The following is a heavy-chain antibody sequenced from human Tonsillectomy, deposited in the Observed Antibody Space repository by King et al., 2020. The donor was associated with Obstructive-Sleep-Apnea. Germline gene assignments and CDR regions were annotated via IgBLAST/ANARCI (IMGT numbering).Heavy chain of an antibody. J-gene: IGHJ6*02. V-gene: IGHV4-34*01. D-gene: IGHD3-22*01. CDR2: INHSGST. CDR3: ARGVGPKYYYDSSGYYRRQSYYYYGMDV. CDR1: GGSFSGYY. Sequence: VQLQQWGAGLLKPSETLSLTCAVYGGSFSGYYWSWIRQPPGKGLEWIGEINHSGSTNYNPSLKSRVTISVDTSKNQFSLKLSSVTAADTAVYYCARGVGPKYYYDSSGYYRRQSYYYYGMDVWGQGTTVTVSS.